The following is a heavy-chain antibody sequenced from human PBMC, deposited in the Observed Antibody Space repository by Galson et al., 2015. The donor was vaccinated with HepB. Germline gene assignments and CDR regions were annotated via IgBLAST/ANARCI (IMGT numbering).Heavy chain of an antibody. CDR2: ISSSSSYI. J-gene: IGHJ4*02. CDR3: ARTTEGTYYDILTGYYSDGPFDY. Sequence: SLRLSCAASGFTFSSYSMNWVRQAPGKELEWVSSISSSSSYIYYADSVKGRFTISRDNAKNSLYLQMNSLRAEDTAVYYCARTTEGTYYDILTGYYSDGPFDYWGQGTLVTVSS. V-gene: IGHV3-21*01. D-gene: IGHD3-9*01. CDR1: GFTFSSYS.